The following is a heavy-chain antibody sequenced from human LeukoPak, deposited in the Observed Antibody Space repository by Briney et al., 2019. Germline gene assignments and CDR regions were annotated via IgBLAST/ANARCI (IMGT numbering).Heavy chain of an antibody. CDR3: TKQQYSGYDLARGFDY. CDR2: TSGGGGNT. D-gene: IGHD5-12*01. V-gene: IGHV3-23*01. J-gene: IGHJ4*02. CDR1: GFPFTTYA. Sequence: GGSLRLSCAASGFPFTTYAMSWVRQAPGKGLEWVSGTSGGGGNTYYVDSVRGRFTISTDNSKNTLYLQMNSLRAEDTAVYYCTKQQYSGYDLARGFDYWGQGTLVTVSS.